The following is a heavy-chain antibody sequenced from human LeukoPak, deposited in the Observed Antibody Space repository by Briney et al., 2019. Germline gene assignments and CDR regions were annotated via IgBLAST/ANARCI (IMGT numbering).Heavy chain of an antibody. CDR2: ISSSSSYI. CDR1: GFTFSSYS. CDR3: ARARGWATVTDWFDP. V-gene: IGHV3-21*01. Sequence: GGSLRLSCAASGFTFSSYSMNWVRQAPGKGLEWVSSISSSSSYIYYADSVKGRFTISRDNAKNSLYLQMNSLRAEDTAVYYCARARGWATVTDWFDPWGQGTLVTVSS. J-gene: IGHJ5*02. D-gene: IGHD4-17*01.